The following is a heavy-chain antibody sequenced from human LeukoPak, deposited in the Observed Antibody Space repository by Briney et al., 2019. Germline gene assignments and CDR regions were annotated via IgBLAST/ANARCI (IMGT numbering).Heavy chain of an antibody. CDR3: AKSVAIGFDI. CDR1: GFTFKTYD. V-gene: IGHV3-23*01. Sequence: GGSLRLSCAASGFTFKTYDMHWVRQAPGKGLEWVSTVTGSGITTSYAASVKGRFTISRDNSKNTLYLQMNSLRAEDTAVYYCAKSVAIGFDIWGQGTMVTVSS. J-gene: IGHJ3*02. D-gene: IGHD5-12*01. CDR2: VTGSGITT.